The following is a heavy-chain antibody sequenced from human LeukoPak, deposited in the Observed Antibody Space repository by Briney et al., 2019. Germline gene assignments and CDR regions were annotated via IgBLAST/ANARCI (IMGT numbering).Heavy chain of an antibody. CDR3: ARELRGDHAFDI. J-gene: IGHJ3*02. Sequence: SETLSLTCTVSGGSISSYYWSWVRQPPGKGLEWIGYVSYSGSTDYNPSLKSRVIISIDTSKNQFSLKLSSVTAADTAVYYCARELRGDHAFDIWGQGTMVTVSS. V-gene: IGHV4-59*12. D-gene: IGHD3-16*01. CDR1: GGSISSYY. CDR2: VSYSGST.